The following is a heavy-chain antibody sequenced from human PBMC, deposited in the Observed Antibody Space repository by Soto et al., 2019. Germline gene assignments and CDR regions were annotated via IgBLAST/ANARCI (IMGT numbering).Heavy chain of an antibody. CDR1: VGSISSYY. Sequence: SETLSLTCTVSVGSISSYYWSWIRQPPGKGLEWIGYIYYSGSTNYNPSLKSRVTISVDTSKNQFSLKLSSVTAADTAVYYCARSGYSSQWEGDAFDIWGQGTMVTVSS. CDR2: IYYSGST. CDR3: ARSGYSSQWEGDAFDI. V-gene: IGHV4-59*01. J-gene: IGHJ3*02. D-gene: IGHD6-13*01.